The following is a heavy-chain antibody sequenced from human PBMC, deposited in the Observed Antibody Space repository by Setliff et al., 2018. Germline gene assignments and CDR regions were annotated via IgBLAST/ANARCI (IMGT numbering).Heavy chain of an antibody. V-gene: IGHV3-23*01. J-gene: IGHJ5*02. CDR2: IRGTGSHT. CDR1: GFSFGTYA. CDR3: ARDGGYNWFDP. D-gene: IGHD2-15*01. Sequence: GGSLRLSCAASGFSFGTYAMNWVRQAPGEGLEWVSAIRGTGSHTYYADSVRGRFTISRDNSENSLYLQMNSLRAEDTAVYYCARDGGYNWFDPWGQGTLVTVSS.